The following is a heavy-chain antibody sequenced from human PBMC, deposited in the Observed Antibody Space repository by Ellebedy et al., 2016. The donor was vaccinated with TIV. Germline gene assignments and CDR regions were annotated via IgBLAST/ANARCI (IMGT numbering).Heavy chain of an antibody. CDR3: VRDSGNWAIDY. Sequence: SETLSLXXEVDIVSFSGYYWAWVRQPPGKGLEWIGDINHRGATKSISSLKSRVTLSLDTSKKQFSLKLTSVTAADTAMYYCVRDSGNWAIDYWGQGTLVTVSS. V-gene: IGHV4-34*01. CDR1: IVSFSGYY. J-gene: IGHJ4*02. D-gene: IGHD7-27*01. CDR2: INHRGAT.